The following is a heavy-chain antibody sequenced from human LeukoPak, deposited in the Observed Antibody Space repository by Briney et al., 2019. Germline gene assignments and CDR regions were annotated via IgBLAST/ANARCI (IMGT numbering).Heavy chain of an antibody. V-gene: IGHV3-64D*06. CDR2: ISRNGGST. Sequence: GGSLRLSGSASGFTFNSYPVHWVRQAPGKGLEYVSGISRNGGSTYYADSVKGRFTISRDNSKNTLYLQMSSLRAEDTAVYYCVKESGFMVAPNSAFDIWGQGTMVTVSS. J-gene: IGHJ3*02. D-gene: IGHD4/OR15-4a*01. CDR3: VKESGFMVAPNSAFDI. CDR1: GFTFNSYP.